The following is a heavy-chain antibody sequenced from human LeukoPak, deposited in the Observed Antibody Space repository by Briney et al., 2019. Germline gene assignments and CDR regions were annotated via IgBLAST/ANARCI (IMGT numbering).Heavy chain of an antibody. CDR3: ARELSGYDAFDI. Sequence: SETLSLTCTVSGGSISSYYWSWIRQPPGKGLEWIGYIYYSGSTNYNPSLKRRVTISVDTSKNQFSLKLSSVTAADTAVYYCARELSGYDAFDIWGQGTMVTVSS. J-gene: IGHJ3*02. CDR2: IYYSGST. D-gene: IGHD3-10*01. CDR1: GGSISSYY. V-gene: IGHV4-59*01.